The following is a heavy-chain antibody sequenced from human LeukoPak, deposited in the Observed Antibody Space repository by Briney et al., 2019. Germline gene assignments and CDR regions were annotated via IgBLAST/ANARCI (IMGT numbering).Heavy chain of an antibody. CDR1: GGSISSSSYY. J-gene: IGHJ5*02. Sequence: SETLSLTCTVSGGSISSSSYYWGWIRQPPGKGLEWIGGIYYSGSTYYNPSLKSRVTISVDTSKSQFSLKLSSVTAADTAVYYCASTYYDSSGYYYVDVGWFDPWGQGTLVTVSS. CDR2: IYYSGST. D-gene: IGHD3-22*01. CDR3: ASTYYDSSGYYYVDVGWFDP. V-gene: IGHV4-39*07.